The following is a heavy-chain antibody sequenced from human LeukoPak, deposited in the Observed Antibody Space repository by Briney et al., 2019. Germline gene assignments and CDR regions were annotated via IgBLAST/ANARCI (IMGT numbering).Heavy chain of an antibody. CDR1: GYTFTSYA. D-gene: IGHD3-22*01. J-gene: IGHJ4*02. CDR3: ARDMFPVDSSGAHSFDY. CDR2: INTNTGNP. Sequence: ASVTVSCKASGYTFTSYAMNWVRQAPGQGLEWMGWINTNTGNPTSAQGFIGRFVFSLDSSVSTAYLQISSLKAEDTTVYYCARDMFPVDSSGAHSFDYWGQGTLVTVSS. V-gene: IGHV7-4-1*02.